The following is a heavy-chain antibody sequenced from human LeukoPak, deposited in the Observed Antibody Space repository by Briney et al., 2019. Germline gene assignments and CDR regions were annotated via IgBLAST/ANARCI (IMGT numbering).Heavy chain of an antibody. Sequence: GGSLRLSCAASGFTFSSYAVHWVRQAPGKGLEWVAIISYDGRHEYYADSVKGRFTISRDNSKNTLYLQMTSLRAEDTAMYYCTKDMGPSGLGSGWPFDYWGQGTLVTVSS. CDR1: GFTFSSYA. CDR3: TKDMGPSGLGSGWPFDY. CDR2: ISYDGRHE. J-gene: IGHJ4*02. D-gene: IGHD6-19*01. V-gene: IGHV3-30*18.